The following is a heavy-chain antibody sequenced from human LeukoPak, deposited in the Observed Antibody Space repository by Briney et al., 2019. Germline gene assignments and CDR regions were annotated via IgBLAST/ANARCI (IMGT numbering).Heavy chain of an antibody. CDR2: IYYSGST. V-gene: IGHV4-59*01. J-gene: IGHJ4*01. CDR1: GFTFSSYA. Sequence: PGGSLRLSCAASGFTFSSYAMSWIRQPPGKGLEWIGYIYYSGSTNCNPSLKSRVTISVDTSKNQFSLKLSSLTAADTAVYYCARTVLSYCRGGSCPYFDYWGQGTLVTVSS. CDR3: ARTVLSYCRGGSCPYFDY. D-gene: IGHD2-15*01.